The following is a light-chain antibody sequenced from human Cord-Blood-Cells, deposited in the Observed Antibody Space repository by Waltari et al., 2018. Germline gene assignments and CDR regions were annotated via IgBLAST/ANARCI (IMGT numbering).Light chain of an antibody. Sequence: EIVLTQSPGTLSLSPGERATLSRSASQSVSSSYLAWYQQKPGQAPRLLIYGASSRATGIPDRFSGSGSGTDFTLTISRLEPEDFAVYYCQQYGSSPLTFGGGTKVEIK. CDR2: GAS. CDR3: QQYGSSPLT. CDR1: QSVSSSY. J-gene: IGKJ4*01. V-gene: IGKV3-20*01.